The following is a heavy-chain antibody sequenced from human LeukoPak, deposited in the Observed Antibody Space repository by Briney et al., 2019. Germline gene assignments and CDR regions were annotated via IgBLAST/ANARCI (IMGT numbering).Heavy chain of an antibody. CDR2: ISSSSTI. Sequence: PGGSLRLSCAASGFTFSSYSMNWVRQAPGKGLEWVSYISSSSTIYYADSVKGRFTISRDNAKNSLYLQMNSLRAEDTAVYYCARSGNYGDYGDYWGQGTLVTVSS. V-gene: IGHV3-48*01. CDR3: ARSGNYGDYGDY. J-gene: IGHJ4*02. D-gene: IGHD4-17*01. CDR1: GFTFSSYS.